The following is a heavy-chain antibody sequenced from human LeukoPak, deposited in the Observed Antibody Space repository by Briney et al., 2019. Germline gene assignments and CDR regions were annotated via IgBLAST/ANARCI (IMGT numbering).Heavy chain of an antibody. CDR2: INHSGST. CDR3: ARGVRQLGGGYYYGMDV. CDR1: GGSISGYY. Sequence: SETLSLTCAVYGGSISGYYWSWIRQPPGKGLEWIGEINHSGSTNYNPSLKSRVTISVDTSKNQFSLKLSSVTAADTAVYYGARGVRQLGGGYYYGMDVWGQGTTVTVSS. D-gene: IGHD6-13*01. V-gene: IGHV4-34*01. J-gene: IGHJ6*02.